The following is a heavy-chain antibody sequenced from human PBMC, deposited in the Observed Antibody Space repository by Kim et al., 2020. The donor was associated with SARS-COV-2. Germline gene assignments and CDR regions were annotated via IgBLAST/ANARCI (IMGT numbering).Heavy chain of an antibody. J-gene: IGHJ6*02. CDR2: IYPGDSDT. CDR1: GYSFSNYW. D-gene: IGHD3-16*01. CDR3: ARHGGTGSYYFGMEV. V-gene: IGHV5-51*01. Sequence: GESLKISCKGSGYSFSNYWIGWVRQTPGKGLEWMGLIYPGDSDTRYSPSFQGQVTISADKSISTAFLQWSSLEASDTAMYYCARHGGTGSYYFGMEVWGQGTTVTVSS.